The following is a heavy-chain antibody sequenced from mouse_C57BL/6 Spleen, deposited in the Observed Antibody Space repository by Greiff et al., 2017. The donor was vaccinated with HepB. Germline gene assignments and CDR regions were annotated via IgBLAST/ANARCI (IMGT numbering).Heavy chain of an antibody. CDR1: GFSLTSYG. V-gene: IGHV2-2*01. J-gene: IGHJ1*03. CDR2: IWSGGST. D-gene: IGHD1-1*01. Sequence: VQLQQSGPGLVQPSQSLSITCTVSGFSLTSYGVHWVRQSPGKGLEWLGVIWSGGSTDYNAAFISRLSISKDNSKSQVFFKMNSLQADDTAIYYCARNPGGYGSSYGYFDVWGTGTTVTVSS. CDR3: ARNPGGYGSSYGYFDV.